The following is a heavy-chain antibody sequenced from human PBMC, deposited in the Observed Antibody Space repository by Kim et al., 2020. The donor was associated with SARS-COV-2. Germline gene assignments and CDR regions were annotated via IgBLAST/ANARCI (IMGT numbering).Heavy chain of an antibody. CDR2: ISSSSSYI. Sequence: GGSLRLSCAASGFTFSSYSMNWVRQAPGKGLEWVSSISSSSSYIYYADSVKGRFTISRDNAKNSLYLQMNSLRAEDTAVYYCAREGGDSGYDYFDYWGQGTLVTVSS. J-gene: IGHJ4*02. CDR1: GFTFSSYS. V-gene: IGHV3-21*01. D-gene: IGHD5-12*01. CDR3: AREGGDSGYDYFDY.